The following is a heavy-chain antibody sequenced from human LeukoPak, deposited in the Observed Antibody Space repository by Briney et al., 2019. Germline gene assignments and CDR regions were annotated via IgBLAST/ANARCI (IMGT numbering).Heavy chain of an antibody. J-gene: IGHJ4*02. V-gene: IGHV4-34*01. CDR2: ISHSGST. Sequence: ASETLSLTCAVYGGSFSGYYWSWIREPPGRGLEWSVEISHSGSTNYNPSLKSRVTISVDTSKNQFSLKLSSVTAADTAVYYCATGQGLYGSGKYYFDYWGQGTLVTVSS. D-gene: IGHD3-10*01. CDR3: ATGQGLYGSGKYYFDY. CDR1: GGSFSGYY.